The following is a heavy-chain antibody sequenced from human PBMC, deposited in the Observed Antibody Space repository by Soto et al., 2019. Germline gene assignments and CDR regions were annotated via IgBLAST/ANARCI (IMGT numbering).Heavy chain of an antibody. CDR3: AREGYDYIWGSYLRQAKDYYYYMDV. Sequence: GESLKISCAASGFTFSSYGMHWVRQAPGKGLEWVAVIWYDGSNKYYADSVKGRFTISRDNSKNTLYLQMNSLRAEDTAVYYCAREGYDYIWGSYLRQAKDYYYYMDVWGKGTTVTVSS. CDR1: GFTFSSYG. D-gene: IGHD3-16*02. V-gene: IGHV3-33*01. J-gene: IGHJ6*03. CDR2: IWYDGSNK.